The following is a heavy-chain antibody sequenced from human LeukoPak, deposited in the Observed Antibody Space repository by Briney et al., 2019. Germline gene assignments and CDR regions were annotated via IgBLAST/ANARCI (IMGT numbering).Heavy chain of an antibody. D-gene: IGHD1-26*01. CDR2: INHSGST. CDR1: GGSFSGYY. CDR3: ARDPYSGSYYGGDAFDI. J-gene: IGHJ3*02. Sequence: SETLSLTCAVYGGSFSGYYWSWIRQPPGKGLEWIGEINHSGSTNYNPSLKSRVTISVDTSKNQFSLKLSSVTAADTAVYYCARDPYSGSYYGGDAFDIWGQGTMVTVSS. V-gene: IGHV4-34*01.